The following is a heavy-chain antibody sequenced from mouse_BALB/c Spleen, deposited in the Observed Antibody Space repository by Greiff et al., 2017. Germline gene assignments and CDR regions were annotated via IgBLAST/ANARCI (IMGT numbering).Heavy chain of an antibody. D-gene: IGHD1-1*01. CDR1: GYAFSSSW. Sequence: QVQLQQSGPELVKPGASVKISCKASGYAFSSSWMNWVKQRPGQGLEWIGRIYPGDGDTNYNGKFKGKATLTADKSSSTAYMQLSSLTSVDSAVYFCAREDTTVVATPDYWGQGTTLTVSS. CDR3: AREDTTVVATPDY. V-gene: IGHV1-82*01. J-gene: IGHJ2*01. CDR2: IYPGDGDT.